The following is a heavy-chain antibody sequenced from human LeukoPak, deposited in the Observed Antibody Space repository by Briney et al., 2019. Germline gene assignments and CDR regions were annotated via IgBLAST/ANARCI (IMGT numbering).Heavy chain of an antibody. CDR3: ARGPADSSGYYYVNY. V-gene: IGHV1-8*01. D-gene: IGHD3-22*01. CDR2: MNPNSGNT. J-gene: IGHJ4*02. Sequence: ASVKVSCKASAYTFTSYDINWVRQATGQGLEWMGWMNPNSGNTGYAQKFQGRVTMTRNTSISTAYMELSSLRSEDTAVYYCARGPADSSGYYYVNYWGQGTLVTVSS. CDR1: AYTFTSYD.